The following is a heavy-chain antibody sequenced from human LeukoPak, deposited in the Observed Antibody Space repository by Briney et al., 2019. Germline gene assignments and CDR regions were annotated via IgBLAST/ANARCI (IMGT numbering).Heavy chain of an antibody. Sequence: GGSLRLSCAASGFTDSNNYMNWVRQAPGKGLEWVSTIYSGGDTYYADSVKGRFTISRDNSKNTLYLQMNSLRAEDTAVYYCASDHGTPLAGPLFNIWGLGTLVTVSS. CDR1: GFTDSNNY. V-gene: IGHV3-53*01. D-gene: IGHD6-19*01. CDR2: IYSGGDT. CDR3: ASDHGTPLAGPLFNI. J-gene: IGHJ3*02.